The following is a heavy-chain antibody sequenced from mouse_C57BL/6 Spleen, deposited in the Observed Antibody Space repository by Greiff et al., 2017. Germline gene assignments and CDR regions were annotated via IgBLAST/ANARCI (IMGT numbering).Heavy chain of an antibody. D-gene: IGHD1-1*01. CDR3: ASYGSSHYYAMDY. CDR2: INPNNGGT. J-gene: IGHJ4*01. Sequence: EVQLQQSGPELVKPGASVKISCKASGYTFTDYYMNWVKQSHGKSLEWIGDINPNNGGTSYNQKFKGKATLTVDKSSSTAYMELRSLTSEDSAVYYCASYGSSHYYAMDYWGQGTSVTVSS. V-gene: IGHV1-26*01. CDR1: GYTFTDYY.